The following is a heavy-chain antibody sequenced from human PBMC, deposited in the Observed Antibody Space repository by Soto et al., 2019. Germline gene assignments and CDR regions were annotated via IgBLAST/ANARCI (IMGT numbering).Heavy chain of an antibody. CDR1: EFTFSSFE. Sequence: EVQLVESGGGLVQPGGSLRLSCVASEFTFSSFEMNWVRQAPGKGLEWVFHISESGTTIYYRDSVKGRFTISRDNAKRSLYLQMNSLRVEDTGVYYCVRFGGAAAGPGDYWGQGALVTVSS. CDR2: ISESGTTI. J-gene: IGHJ4*02. CDR3: VRFGGAAAGPGDY. V-gene: IGHV3-48*03. D-gene: IGHD6-13*01.